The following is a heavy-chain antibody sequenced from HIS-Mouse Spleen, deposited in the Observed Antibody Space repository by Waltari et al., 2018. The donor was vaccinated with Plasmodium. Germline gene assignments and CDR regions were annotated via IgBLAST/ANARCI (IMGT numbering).Heavy chain of an antibody. CDR2: ISGSGGSK. CDR1: GFTFSSDA. CDR3: AKTIKYYDILTGYPFDY. V-gene: IGHV3-23*01. D-gene: IGHD3-9*01. Sequence: EVQLLESGGGLVQPGGSLRLPCAASGFTFSSDAISWVRQAQGTGREGVSAISGSGGSKYYADAVKGRFTISRDNSKNTLYLQMNSLRAEDTAVYYCAKTIKYYDILTGYPFDYWGQGTLVTVSS. J-gene: IGHJ4*02.